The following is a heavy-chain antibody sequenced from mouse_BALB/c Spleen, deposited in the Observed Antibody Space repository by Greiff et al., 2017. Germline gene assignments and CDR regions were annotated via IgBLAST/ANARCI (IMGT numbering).Heavy chain of an antibody. CDR1: GYTFTSYW. CDR3: ARRGTTVVAPYFDY. J-gene: IGHJ2*01. CDR2: INPSNGRT. Sequence: QVQLQQSGTVLARPGASVKMSCKASGYTFTSYWMHWVKQRPGQGLEWIGEINPSNGRTNYNEKFKSKATLTVDKSSSTAYMQLSSLTSEDSAVYYCARRGTTVVAPYFDYWGQGTTLTVSS. D-gene: IGHD1-1*01. V-gene: IGHV1S81*02.